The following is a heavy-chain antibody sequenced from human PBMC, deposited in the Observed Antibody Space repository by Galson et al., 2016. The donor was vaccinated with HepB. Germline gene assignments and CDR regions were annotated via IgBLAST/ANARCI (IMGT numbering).Heavy chain of an antibody. CDR3: AALRVAFYDFWSGSEYFDY. D-gene: IGHD3-3*01. J-gene: IGHJ4*02. CDR1: GFTFTTSA. CDR2: IAVTSGKK. V-gene: IGHV1-58*01. Sequence: SFKASGFTFTTSAVQWVRQASRQRHEWIGWIAVTSGKKNYAQKFQARVTITRDTSTSTYYMELSNLTSEDTAVYYCAALRVAFYDFWSGSEYFDYWGQGTVVTVSS.